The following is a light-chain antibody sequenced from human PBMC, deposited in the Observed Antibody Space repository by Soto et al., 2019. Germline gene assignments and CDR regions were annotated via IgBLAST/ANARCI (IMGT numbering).Light chain of an antibody. V-gene: IGKV1-9*01. CDR1: QGIAGS. Sequence: DIQLTQSPSFLSASVGDRVTITCRASQGIAGSLAWYQQKPGKPPKFLIYAESTLQSGVPSRFSGSGSGTRGTLTISSLQPEDFATYYCQQVKSYPRTFGGGTKVDIK. CDR3: QQVKSYPRT. J-gene: IGKJ4*01. CDR2: AES.